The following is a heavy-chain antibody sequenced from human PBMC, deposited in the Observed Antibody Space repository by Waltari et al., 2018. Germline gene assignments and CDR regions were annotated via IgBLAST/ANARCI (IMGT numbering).Heavy chain of an antibody. V-gene: IGHV1-3*03. CDR1: GYTFTSYA. Sequence: QVQLVQSGAEVKKPGASVKVSCKASGYTFTSYAMHWVRQAPGQRLEWMGWINAGNGNTKYSQEFQGRVTITRDTSASTAYMELSSLRSEDMAVYYCAREAQYSGSNSHAFDIWGQGTMVTVSS. D-gene: IGHD1-26*01. CDR2: INAGNGNT. J-gene: IGHJ3*02. CDR3: AREAQYSGSNSHAFDI.